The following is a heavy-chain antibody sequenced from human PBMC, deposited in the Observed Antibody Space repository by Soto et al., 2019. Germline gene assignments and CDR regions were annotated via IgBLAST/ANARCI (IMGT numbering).Heavy chain of an antibody. CDR3: ARAGCPGSTSCEDLPFDP. CDR2: INPNSGGT. Sequence: ASVKVSCKASGYTFTGYYMHWVRQAPGQGLEWMGWINPNSGGTNYAQKFQGWVTMTRETSISTAYMELSRLRSDDTAVYYCARAGCPGSTSCEDLPFDPWGQGTLVTVSS. CDR1: GYTFTGYY. J-gene: IGHJ5*02. V-gene: IGHV1-2*04. D-gene: IGHD2-2*01.